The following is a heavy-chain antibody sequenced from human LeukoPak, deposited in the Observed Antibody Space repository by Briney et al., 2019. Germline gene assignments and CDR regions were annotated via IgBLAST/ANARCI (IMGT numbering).Heavy chain of an antibody. J-gene: IGHJ5*02. CDR2: IYSSGST. Sequence: PSETLSLTCTVSGGSISSDSYYWTWIRQPAGKGVEWIGRIYSSGSTSYNPSLKSRVSISVDASRNQFSLKLSSVTAADTAIYFCAGAYQGWWLDPWGQGTLVTVSS. CDR1: GGSISSDSYY. V-gene: IGHV4-61*02. D-gene: IGHD2-15*01. CDR3: AGAYQGWWLDP.